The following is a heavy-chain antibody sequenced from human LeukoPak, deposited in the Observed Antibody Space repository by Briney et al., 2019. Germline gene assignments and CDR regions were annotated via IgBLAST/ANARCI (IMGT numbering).Heavy chain of an antibody. CDR1: GASISSSGYY. Sequence: PSETLSLTCTVSGASISSSGYYWGWIRQPPGKGLEWIGSIYYSGSTYYNPSLKSRVTISVDTSKNQFSLKLSSVTAADTAVYYCARFYGSGSLFDYWGQGTLVTVSS. CDR3: ARFYGSGSLFDY. D-gene: IGHD3-10*01. V-gene: IGHV4-39*07. CDR2: IYYSGST. J-gene: IGHJ4*02.